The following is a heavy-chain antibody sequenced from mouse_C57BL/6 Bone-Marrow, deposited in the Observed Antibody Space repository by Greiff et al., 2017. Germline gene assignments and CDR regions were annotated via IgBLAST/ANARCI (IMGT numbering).Heavy chain of an antibody. D-gene: IGHD1-1*01. CDR1: GYTFTSYW. V-gene: IGHV1-59*01. J-gene: IGHJ3*01. CDR3: AIPLYYYGSMWFAY. CDR2: IDPSDSYT. Sequence: QVQLQQSGAELVRPGTSVKVSCKASGYTFTSYWMHWVKQRPGQGLEWIGVIDPSDSYTNYNQKFKGKATLTVDTSSSTAYMQLSSLTSEDSAVYYCAIPLYYYGSMWFAYWGQGTLVTVSA.